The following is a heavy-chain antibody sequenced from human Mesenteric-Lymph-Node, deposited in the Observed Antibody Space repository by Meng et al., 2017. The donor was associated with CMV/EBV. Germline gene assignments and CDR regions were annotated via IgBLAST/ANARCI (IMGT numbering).Heavy chain of an antibody. CDR2: IRYDGSNK. J-gene: IGHJ4*02. CDR1: GFTFSSYG. D-gene: IGHD3-10*01. CDR3: AKLVWFGESPSDY. Sequence: GESLKISCAASGFTFSSYGMHWVRQAPGKGLEWVAFIRYDGSNKYYADSVKGRFTISRDNSRNTVHLYLQMSSLRAEDTAVYYCAKLVWFGESPSDYWGQGTQVTVSS. V-gene: IGHV3-30*02.